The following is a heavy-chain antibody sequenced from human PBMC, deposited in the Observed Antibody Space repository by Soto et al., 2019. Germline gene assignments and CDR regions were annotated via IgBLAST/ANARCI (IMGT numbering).Heavy chain of an antibody. CDR3: SLGYCFSCSGYNLPGFDP. V-gene: IGHV3-49*03. D-gene: IGHD2-15*01. Sequence: GGSLRLSCTGSRFSFGDHAMSCFRQAPGKGLEWVGFIRSKAHGGTTEYVASVKGRFTISRDDSKSIAYLQMNSLRSEDTAMNYCSLGYCFSCSGYNLPGFDPCGQRTLVTVS. CDR2: IRSKAHGGTT. J-gene: IGHJ5*02. CDR1: RFSFGDHA.